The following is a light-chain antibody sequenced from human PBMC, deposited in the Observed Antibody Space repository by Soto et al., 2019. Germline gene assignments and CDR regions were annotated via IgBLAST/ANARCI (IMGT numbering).Light chain of an antibody. CDR2: DVS. CDR1: SSDVGGYNY. J-gene: IGLJ3*02. CDR3: CSYAGSYTWV. V-gene: IGLV2-11*01. Sequence: QSALTQPRSVSGSPGQSVTISCTGTSSDVGGYNYVSWYQQHPGKAHKLMIYDVSKLPSGVPDRFSGSKSGNTASLTISGLQAEDEADYYCCSYAGSYTWVFGGGTKLTVL.